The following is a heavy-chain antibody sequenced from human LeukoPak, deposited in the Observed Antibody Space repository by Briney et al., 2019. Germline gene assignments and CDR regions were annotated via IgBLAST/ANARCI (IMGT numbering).Heavy chain of an antibody. CDR1: GYTSTNYA. CDR2: INAGTGNT. J-gene: IGHJ3*02. CDR3: ARGGRIKIFGEVIRTVKDDAFDI. D-gene: IGHD3-3*01. V-gene: IGHV1-3*03. Sequence: ASVKVSCKTSGYTSTNYAMHWVRQAPGQRLEWMGWINAGTGNTKSSQKFQGRVTITRDTSASTAYMELSGLRSEDVAVYYCARGGRIKIFGEVIRTVKDDAFDIWGQGTMVTVSS.